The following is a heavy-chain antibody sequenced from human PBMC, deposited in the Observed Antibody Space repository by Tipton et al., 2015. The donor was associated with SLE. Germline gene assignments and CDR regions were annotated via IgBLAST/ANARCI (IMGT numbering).Heavy chain of an antibody. CDR1: GGSINSYY. Sequence: TLSLTCTVSGGSINSYYWSWIRQPPGKGLEWIGYIYYSGSTNYNPSLKSRVTISVDTSKDQFSLKLSSVTAADTAVYYCARDFRADGNWFDPWGQGTLVTVSS. CDR3: ARDFRADGNWFDP. D-gene: IGHD5-24*01. J-gene: IGHJ5*02. CDR2: IYYSGST. V-gene: IGHV4-59*12.